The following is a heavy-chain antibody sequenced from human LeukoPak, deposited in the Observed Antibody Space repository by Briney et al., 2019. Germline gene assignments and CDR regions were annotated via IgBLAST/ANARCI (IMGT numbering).Heavy chain of an antibody. CDR1: GFIFRNFN. CDR3: ARVSTGPV. Sequence: GGSLRLSCVGSGFIFRNFNMNWVSQAPRKGLEWVPSVSREGNYIHYADPVKSRFHIPKENAQKALYRQMNSLRGEDSAVYYCARVSTGPVWRQGTLVTVSS. CDR2: VSREGNYI. V-gene: IGHV3-21*01. J-gene: IGHJ4*02. D-gene: IGHD1-1*01.